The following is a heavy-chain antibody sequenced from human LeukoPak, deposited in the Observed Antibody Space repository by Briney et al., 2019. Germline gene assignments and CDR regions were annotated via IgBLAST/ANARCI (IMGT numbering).Heavy chain of an antibody. CDR2: ISWNSGSI. Sequence: PGGSLRLSCAASGFTFDDYAMHWVRQAPGKGLEWVSGISWNSGSIGYADSVKGRFTISRDNAKNSLYLQMNSLRAEDTALYYCATSKEHGMDVWGQGTTVTVSS. CDR3: ATSKEHGMDV. J-gene: IGHJ6*02. V-gene: IGHV3-9*01. CDR1: GFTFDDYA.